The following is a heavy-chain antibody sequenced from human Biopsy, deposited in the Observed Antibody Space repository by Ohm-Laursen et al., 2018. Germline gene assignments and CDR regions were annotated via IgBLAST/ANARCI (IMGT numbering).Heavy chain of an antibody. CDR3: ARGSNDFGGLYFPR. J-gene: IGHJ4*02. Sequence: PSDTLSLTCTVSGGSFTGHYWSWIRQPPGKGLEWIGHIFYTGYTSYNASLKSRVTISVDTSRNHFSLRLSSLTAADTAVYYCARGSNDFGGLYFPRWGQGTLLTVSS. D-gene: IGHD4-23*01. CDR2: IFYTGYT. V-gene: IGHV4-59*11. CDR1: GGSFTGHY.